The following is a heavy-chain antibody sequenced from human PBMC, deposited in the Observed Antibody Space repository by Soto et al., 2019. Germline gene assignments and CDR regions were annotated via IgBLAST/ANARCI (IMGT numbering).Heavy chain of an antibody. J-gene: IGHJ4*02. CDR2: ISAYNGNK. Sequence: QVQLVQSGAEVKKPGASVKVSCKASGYSFTSYGISWVRQAPGQGLEWLGWISAYNGNKKYAQKHQGRVTMTTDTSTSTAYMELRSLRSDDTAVYYCATDLGQQLVDYWGQGTLVTVSS. V-gene: IGHV1-18*01. D-gene: IGHD6-13*01. CDR1: GYSFTSYG. CDR3: ATDLGQQLVDY.